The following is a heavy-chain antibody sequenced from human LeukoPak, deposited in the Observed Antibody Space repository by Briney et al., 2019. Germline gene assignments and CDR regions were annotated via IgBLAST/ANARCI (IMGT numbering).Heavy chain of an antibody. CDR2: IYNSGNT. Sequence: SETLSLTCTVSGGSISSYYWSWLRQPPGKGLEWIGYIYNSGNTNYNPSLKSRVTISVDTSKNQFSLKLSSVTAADTAVYYCARAAYGSGSYLFDYWGQGTLVTVSS. J-gene: IGHJ4*02. D-gene: IGHD3-10*01. CDR1: GGSISSYY. V-gene: IGHV4-59*08. CDR3: ARAAYGSGSYLFDY.